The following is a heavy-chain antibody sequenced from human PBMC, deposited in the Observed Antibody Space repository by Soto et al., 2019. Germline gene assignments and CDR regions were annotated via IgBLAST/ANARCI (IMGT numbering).Heavy chain of an antibody. CDR1: GFTFSSYG. CDR3: AKDRISRYYYYGMDV. V-gene: IGHV3-30*18. Sequence: PGVSLRLSCAASGFTFSSYGMHWVRQAPGKGLEWVAVISYDGSNKYYADSVKGRFTISRDNSKNTLYLQMNSLRAEDTAVYYCAKDRISRYYYYGMDVWGQGTTVTVSS. J-gene: IGHJ6*02. CDR2: ISYDGSNK.